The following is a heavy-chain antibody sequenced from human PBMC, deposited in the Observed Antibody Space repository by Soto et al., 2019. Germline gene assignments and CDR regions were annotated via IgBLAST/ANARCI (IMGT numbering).Heavy chain of an antibody. CDR2: IYYSGST. D-gene: IGHD6-25*01. CDR1: GGSISSYY. Sequence: LSLTCTVSGGSISSYYWSWIRQPPGKGLEWIGYIYYSGSTNYNPSLKSRVTISVDTSKNKFSLKLSSVTAADTAVYYCARDERDYGMDVWGQGTTVTVSS. V-gene: IGHV4-59*01. CDR3: ARDERDYGMDV. J-gene: IGHJ6*02.